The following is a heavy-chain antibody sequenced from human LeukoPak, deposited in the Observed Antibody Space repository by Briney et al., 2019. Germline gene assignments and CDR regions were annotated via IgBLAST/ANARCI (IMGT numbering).Heavy chain of an antibody. Sequence: GGSLRLSCAASGFTFSRYWMSWVRQAPGKGLEWVANIKQDGSEKYYVDSVKGRFTISRDNAKNSLYLQMNSLRAEDTALYYCAKDTWDIVVVPAASHFDYWGQGTLVTVSS. V-gene: IGHV3-7*03. CDR2: IKQDGSEK. CDR1: GFTFSRYW. CDR3: AKDTWDIVVVPAASHFDY. J-gene: IGHJ4*02. D-gene: IGHD2-2*01.